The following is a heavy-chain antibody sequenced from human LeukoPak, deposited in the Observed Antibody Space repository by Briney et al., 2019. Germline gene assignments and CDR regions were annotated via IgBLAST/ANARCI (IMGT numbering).Heavy chain of an antibody. V-gene: IGHV3-30*18. D-gene: IGHD6-13*01. CDR1: GFTFSSYG. Sequence: GGSLRLSCAASGFTFSSYGMHWVRQAPGKGLEWVVVISYDGSNKYYADSVKGRFTISRYNSKNTLYLQMNSLRAEDTAVYYCAKDIAASGLPRILDFWGQGTPVTVSS. CDR3: AKDIAASGLPRILDF. CDR2: ISYDGSNK. J-gene: IGHJ4*02.